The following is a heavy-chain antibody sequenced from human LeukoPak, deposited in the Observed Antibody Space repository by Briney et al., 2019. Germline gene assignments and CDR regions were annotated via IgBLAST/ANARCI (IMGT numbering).Heavy chain of an antibody. J-gene: IGHJ6*02. CDR3: ARNFVRYFVPMDV. CDR2: TNPNNGNT. CDR1: GYTFSRYD. Sequence: ASVKVSCKASGYTFSRYDINWVRQAPGQGLEWMGWTNPNNGNTGSAQKFQGRVSMTRNTSISTAYMELSSLRSEDTAVYYCARNFVRYFVPMDVWGQGTTVTVSS. V-gene: IGHV1-8*01. D-gene: IGHD3-9*01.